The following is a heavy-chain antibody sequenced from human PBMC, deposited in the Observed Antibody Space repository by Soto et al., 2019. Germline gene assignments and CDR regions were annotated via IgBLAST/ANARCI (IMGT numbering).Heavy chain of an antibody. Sequence: QVQLQESGPGLVKPSETLTLTCTVSGGSISSYYWSWIRQPPGKGLEWIGYIYYSGSTNYNPSLKSRVTISVDTSKNQFSLKLSSVTAADTAVYYCARDLRGSGLTDWGQGTLVTVSS. D-gene: IGHD3-3*01. CDR3: ARDLRGSGLTD. J-gene: IGHJ4*02. V-gene: IGHV4-59*01. CDR2: IYYSGST. CDR1: GGSISSYY.